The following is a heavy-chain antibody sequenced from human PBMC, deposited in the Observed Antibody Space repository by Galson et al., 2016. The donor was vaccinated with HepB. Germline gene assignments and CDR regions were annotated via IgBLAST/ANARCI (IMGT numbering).Heavy chain of an antibody. CDR3: ARDFCSGGSCSPPLGY. J-gene: IGHJ4*02. CDR1: GYTFGNYG. CDR2: ISAYNGNSNT. D-gene: IGHD2-15*01. V-gene: IGHV1-18*01. Sequence: VKVSCKASGYTFGNYGISWVRQAPGQGLEWMAWISAYNGNSNTDYAQKFQGRVSMTTDPSTSTAYMELTSLKSDDTAVYYCARDFCSGGSCSPPLGYWGQGTLVTVSS.